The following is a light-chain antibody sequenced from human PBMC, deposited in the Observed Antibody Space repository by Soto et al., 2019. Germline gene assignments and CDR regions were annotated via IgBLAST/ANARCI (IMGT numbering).Light chain of an antibody. CDR1: QSVSSSY. V-gene: IGKV3-20*01. Sequence: ESVLTQSPGTLSLSPGERATLSCRGSQSVSSSYLAWYQQKPGQAPRLLIYGASSRATGIPDRFSGSGSGTDFTLTISRLEPEDFAIYYCQQYNNWPPNTFGQGTRLEI. J-gene: IGKJ5*01. CDR2: GAS. CDR3: QQYNNWPPNT.